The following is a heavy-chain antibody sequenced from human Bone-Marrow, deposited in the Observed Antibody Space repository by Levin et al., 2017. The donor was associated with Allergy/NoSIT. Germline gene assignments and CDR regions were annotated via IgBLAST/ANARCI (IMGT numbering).Heavy chain of an antibody. CDR1: GESFSGYF. J-gene: IGHJ4*02. D-gene: IGHD1-1*01. V-gene: IGHV4-34*01. Sequence: PSETLSLTCAVNGESFSGYFWTWIRQSPEKGLEWLGQINSNGITTYNPSLERRVILSVDPTNKRFSLKVNYLTAADTAVYFCARGGEVPSQYYFDYWGQGTLVTVSS. CDR2: INSNGIT. CDR3: ARGGEVPSQYYFDY.